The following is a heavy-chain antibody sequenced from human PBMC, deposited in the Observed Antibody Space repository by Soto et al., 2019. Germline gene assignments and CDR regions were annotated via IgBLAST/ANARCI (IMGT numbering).Heavy chain of an antibody. J-gene: IGHJ5*02. CDR1: GGSISSGDYY. Sequence: QVQLQESGPGLVKPSQTLSLTCTVSGGSISSGDYYWSWIRQPPWKGLEWIGYIYYSGITYYNSSLKSRVTIPVDTSKNQFSLKLSSVTAADTAVYYCASAMVVTQNWFDPWGQGTLVTVSS. CDR2: IYYSGIT. CDR3: ASAMVVTQNWFDP. V-gene: IGHV4-30-4*01. D-gene: IGHD2-21*02.